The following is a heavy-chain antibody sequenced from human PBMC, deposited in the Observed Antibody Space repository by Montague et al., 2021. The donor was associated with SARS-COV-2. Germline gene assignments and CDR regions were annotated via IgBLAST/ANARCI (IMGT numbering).Heavy chain of an antibody. Sequence: SLRLSCAGSGFTFTSYALTWVRQAPGKGLEWVSAISGSGNSKFYADSVKGRFSISRDNYKNTLYLQMNSLRAEDAAVYYCAKDVTGITTMVTSLEYRGRGTLVTVSS. CDR3: AKDVTGITTMVTSLEY. V-gene: IGHV3-23*01. D-gene: IGHD5-18*01. CDR1: GFTFTSYA. CDR2: ISGSGNSK. J-gene: IGHJ4*02.